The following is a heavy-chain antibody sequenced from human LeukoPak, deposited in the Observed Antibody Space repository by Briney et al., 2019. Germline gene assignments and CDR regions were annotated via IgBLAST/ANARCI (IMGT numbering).Heavy chain of an antibody. CDR1: GGSISSGAYY. D-gene: IGHD3-3*01. CDR3: ARAPYFDFWTGYYFDY. CDR2: IYYSGNT. Sequence: SETLSLTCTVSGGSISSGAYYWNWIRQPPGKGLEWIGNIYYSGNTNFNPSLNSRFTISVDTSKNQFSLRLSSVTAADTAVYYCARAPYFDFWTGYYFDYWGQGTLVTVSS. J-gene: IGHJ4*02. V-gene: IGHV4-61*08.